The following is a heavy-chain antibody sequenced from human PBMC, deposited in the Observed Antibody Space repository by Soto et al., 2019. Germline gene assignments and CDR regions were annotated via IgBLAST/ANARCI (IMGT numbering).Heavy chain of an antibody. J-gene: IGHJ6*02. CDR2: VYYSGTT. CDR1: GGSIDSGDYY. Sequence: PSETLSLTCTVSGGSIDSGDYYWSWIRQPPGKGLEWIGYVYYSGTTNYNPFLKSRVTLSLDKSKNQFSLKMNSVTAADTAVYYCARESPRERFLEWLPTLYYYGMDVWGQGTTVTVSS. CDR3: ARESPRERFLEWLPTLYYYGMDV. V-gene: IGHV4-61*08. D-gene: IGHD3-3*01.